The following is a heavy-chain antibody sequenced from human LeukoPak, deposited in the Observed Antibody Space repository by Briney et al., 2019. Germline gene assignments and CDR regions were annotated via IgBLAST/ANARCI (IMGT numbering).Heavy chain of an antibody. CDR2: ISGSGGST. D-gene: IGHD3-10*01. CDR1: GFTFSSYA. Sequence: GGSLRLSCAASGFTFSSYAMSWVRQAPGKGLEWVSAISGSGGSTYYADSVKGRFTISRDNSKNTLYLQMNSLRAEDAAVYYCAKNKVYYYGSGSFFDYWGQGTLVTVSS. V-gene: IGHV3-23*01. CDR3: AKNKVYYYGSGSFFDY. J-gene: IGHJ4*02.